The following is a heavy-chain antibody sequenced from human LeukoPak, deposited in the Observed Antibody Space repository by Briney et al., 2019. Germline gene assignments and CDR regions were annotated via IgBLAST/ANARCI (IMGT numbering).Heavy chain of an antibody. CDR3: ARVPTTDYYDSSGYYSLDY. Sequence: ASVKVSCKASGYTFTSYGISWVRQAPGQGLEWMGWISAYNGNTNYAQKLQGGVTMTTDTSTSTAYMELRSLRSDDTAVYYCARVPTTDYYDSSGYYSLDYWGQGTLVTVSS. CDR1: GYTFTSYG. J-gene: IGHJ4*02. V-gene: IGHV1-18*01. CDR2: ISAYNGNT. D-gene: IGHD3-22*01.